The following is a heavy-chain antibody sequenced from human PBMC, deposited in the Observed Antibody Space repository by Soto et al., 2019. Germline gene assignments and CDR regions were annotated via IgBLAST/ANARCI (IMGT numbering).Heavy chain of an antibody. CDR1: GYPVTAYY. CDR3: GRGGAVGVAGSAAFDM. D-gene: IGHD3-3*01. J-gene: IGHJ3*02. V-gene: IGHV1-2*02. Sequence: QLHLVQSGAVVKKPGASVTVSCSASGYPVTAYYMHWVRQAPGRGLEWMGGINPATGAAKYTQPFPGRVTMTRDTSTSTVFMELSGPTSEDTAVFYCGRGGAVGVAGSAAFDMWGQGTLVTVSS. CDR2: INPATGAA.